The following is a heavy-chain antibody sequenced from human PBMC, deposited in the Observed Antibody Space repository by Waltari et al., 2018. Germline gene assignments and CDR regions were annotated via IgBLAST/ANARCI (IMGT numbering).Heavy chain of an antibody. CDR3: VRRHWEAGYYRDQ. J-gene: IGHJ4*02. D-gene: IGHD3-9*01. CDR1: GIPVHSGSY. V-gene: IGHV4-38-2*01. CDR2: LYHSGDT. Sequence: QVQLQGSGPGLVNPSETLSLPCPVPGIPVHSGSYWGWIRPSPGVGMEWMGSLYHSGDTYYNPSLESRVTISRETSKNQFSLKVRSVTAADTALYYCVRRHWEAGYYRDQWGPGTLVTVSS.